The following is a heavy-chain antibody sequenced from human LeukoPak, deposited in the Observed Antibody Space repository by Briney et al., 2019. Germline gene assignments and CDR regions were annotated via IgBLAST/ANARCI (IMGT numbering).Heavy chain of an antibody. CDR2: IYTSGST. V-gene: IGHV4-4*07. CDR3: ARDIKRWELLPYYYYYMDV. CDR1: GGSISSYY. J-gene: IGHJ6*03. D-gene: IGHD1-26*01. Sequence: SETLSLTCTVSGGSISSYYWSWIRQPAGKGLEWIGRIYTSGSTNYNPSLKSRVTMSVDTSKNQFSLKLSSVTAADTAVYYCARDIKRWELLPYYYYYMDVWGKGTTVTISS.